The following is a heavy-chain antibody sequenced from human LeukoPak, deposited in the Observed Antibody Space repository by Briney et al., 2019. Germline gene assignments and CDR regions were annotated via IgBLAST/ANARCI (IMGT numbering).Heavy chain of an antibody. V-gene: IGHV3-53*01. D-gene: IGHD5-18*01. CDR3: AREIIQLPGYFDY. CDR2: IYSGGST. Sequence: GGSLRLSCAASGFTVSSNYMIWVRQAPGKGLGGVSVIYSGGSTYYADSVKGRFTISRDNSKNTLYLQMNNLRAEDTAVYYCAREIIQLPGYFDYWGQGTLVTVSS. CDR1: GFTVSSNY. J-gene: IGHJ4*02.